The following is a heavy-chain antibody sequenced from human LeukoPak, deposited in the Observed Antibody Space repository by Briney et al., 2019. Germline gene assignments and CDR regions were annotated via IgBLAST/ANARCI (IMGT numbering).Heavy chain of an antibody. J-gene: IGHJ5*02. CDR3: ARDQVTTSFDWFDP. Sequence: SETLSLTCTVSGGSISSYYWSWIRHPAGKGLEWIGRIYTSGSTNYNPSLKSRVTMSVDTSKNQFSLKLSSVTAADTAMYYCARDQVTTSFDWFDPWGQGTLVTVSS. CDR1: GGSISSYY. V-gene: IGHV4-4*07. D-gene: IGHD4-11*01. CDR2: IYTSGST.